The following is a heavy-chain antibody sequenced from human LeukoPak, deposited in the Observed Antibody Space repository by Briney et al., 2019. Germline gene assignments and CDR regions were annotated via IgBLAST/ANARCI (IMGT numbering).Heavy chain of an antibody. CDR2: ISHSGST. CDR1: GGSFSGYY. D-gene: IGHD3-10*01. CDR3: ARGTGYYGSGSYIEPNNWFDP. J-gene: IGHJ5*02. V-gene: IGHV4-34*01. Sequence: SETLSLTCAVYGGSFSGYYWSWIRQPPGKGLEWIGEISHSGSTNYNPSLKSRVTISVDTSKNQFSLKLSSVTAADTAVYYCARGTGYYGSGSYIEPNNWFDPWGQGTLVTVSS.